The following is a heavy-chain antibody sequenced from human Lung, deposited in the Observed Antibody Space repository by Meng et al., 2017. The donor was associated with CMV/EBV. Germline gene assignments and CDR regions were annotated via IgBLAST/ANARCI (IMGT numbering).Heavy chain of an antibody. Sequence: SVXVSXKASGSSFGNYGISWVRQAPGQGLEWIGVIIPIIGITKYAQRFQGRVTITADTSTSTAYMELSSLRSEDTAMYYCARERDSSSWFDGYWGQGTLVTVSS. J-gene: IGHJ4*02. CDR3: ARERDSSSWFDGY. CDR2: IIPIIGIT. V-gene: IGHV1-69*10. D-gene: IGHD6-13*01. CDR1: GSSFGNYG.